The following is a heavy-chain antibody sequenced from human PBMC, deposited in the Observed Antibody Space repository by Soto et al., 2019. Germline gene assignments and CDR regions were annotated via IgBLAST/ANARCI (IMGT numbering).Heavy chain of an antibody. CDR1: GFTFSSYE. J-gene: IGHJ4*02. CDR2: ISSTGTSM. CDR3: ARETHFIDY. V-gene: IGHV3-48*03. Sequence: VQLVESGGDLVQPGGSLRLSCAASGFTFSSYEMNWVRQAPGKGLEWVSYISSTGTSMHYADSVKGRFTISRDNAKNSLFLQLNSLRDEDTAVYYCARETHFIDYWGQGTLVSVSA.